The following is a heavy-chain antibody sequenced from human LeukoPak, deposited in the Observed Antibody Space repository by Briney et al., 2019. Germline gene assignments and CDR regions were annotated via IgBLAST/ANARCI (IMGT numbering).Heavy chain of an antibody. CDR1: GYTFTSYG. D-gene: IGHD3-22*01. CDR3: SRGYRTGVYDSGGSDY. J-gene: IGHJ4*02. CDR2: ISAYNDNT. Sequence: SVKLSCKASGYTFTSYGISWVRHTPGQGLECMGWISAYNDNTKYAQKLQGRVTMPTDTSTSTASMALTSLRSDTPPVLSCSRGYRTGVYDSGGSDYWGEGTLVSVS. V-gene: IGHV1-18*01.